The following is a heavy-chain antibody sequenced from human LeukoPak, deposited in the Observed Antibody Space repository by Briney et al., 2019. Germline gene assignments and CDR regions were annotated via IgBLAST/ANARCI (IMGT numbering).Heavy chain of an antibody. Sequence: PGGSLRLSCAASGFTFSSYAMHWVRQAPGKGLEWVAYTRDDASKTWYGGSVKGRFTISRDNSKNTLYLHMNSVRGEDTTMYYCANGDCRGGRCSSGAHWGQGTLVTVSS. CDR2: TRDDASKT. J-gene: IGHJ4*02. D-gene: IGHD2-15*01. CDR3: ANGDCRGGRCSSGAH. V-gene: IGHV3-30*02. CDR1: GFTFSSYA.